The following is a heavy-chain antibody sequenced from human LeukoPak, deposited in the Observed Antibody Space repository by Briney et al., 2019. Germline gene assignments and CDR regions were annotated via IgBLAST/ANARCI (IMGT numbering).Heavy chain of an antibody. CDR1: GGSFSSYY. CDR3: ARVSFFGQYRLPPLAFDI. Sequence: SETLSLTCTFSGGSFSSYYWTWIRQPPGKGLEWIGYIYYSGSTNYNPSLKSRVTISVDTSKNQFSLKLSSVTAADTAVYYCARVSFFGQYRLPPLAFDIWGQGTMVTVSS. CDR2: IYYSGST. J-gene: IGHJ3*02. D-gene: IGHD2-2*01. V-gene: IGHV4-59*12.